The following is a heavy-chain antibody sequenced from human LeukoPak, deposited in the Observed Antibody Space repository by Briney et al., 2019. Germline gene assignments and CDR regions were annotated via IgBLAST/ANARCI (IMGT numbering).Heavy chain of an antibody. CDR3: ARDRYSSWDDAFDI. J-gene: IGHJ3*02. D-gene: IGHD6-13*01. V-gene: IGHV4-30-4*01. Sequence: SETLSLTCTVSGGSISSGDYYWSWIRQPPGKGLEWIGYIYYSGSTYYNPSLKSRVTISVDTSKNQFSLKLSSVTAADTAVYYCARDRYSSWDDAFDIWGQGTMVTVSS. CDR2: IYYSGST. CDR1: GGSISSGDYY.